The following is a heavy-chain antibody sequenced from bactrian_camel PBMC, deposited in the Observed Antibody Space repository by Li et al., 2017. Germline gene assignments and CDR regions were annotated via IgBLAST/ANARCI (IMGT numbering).Heavy chain of an antibody. V-gene: IGHV3-2*01. Sequence: HVQLVESGGGLVQPGGSLRLSCAASGFTFSSYYMIWVRQAPGKGLEWVSSIYTGGDTTYYADSVKGRFTVSRDNTKNTAYLQMNDLTPEDTGVYHCALDSRLGRIGACYYEHYYWGQGTQVTVS. D-gene: IGHD1*01. CDR1: GFTFSSYY. CDR3: ALDSRLGRIGACYYEHYY. J-gene: IGHJ4*01. CDR2: IYTGGDTT.